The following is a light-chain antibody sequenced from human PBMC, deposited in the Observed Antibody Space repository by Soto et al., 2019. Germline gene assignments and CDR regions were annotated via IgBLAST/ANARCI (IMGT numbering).Light chain of an antibody. CDR3: QQGHNWPLT. J-gene: IGKJ2*01. Sequence: EIVMTQSPATLSLSPGERAALSCRASQSINSELAWYQQKPGQPPRLLIYGASTRATGVPGRFTGSESGSEFTLIISGLQSEDFAVYYCQQGHNWPLTFGQGTRLEI. V-gene: IGKV3-15*01. CDR2: GAS. CDR1: QSINSE.